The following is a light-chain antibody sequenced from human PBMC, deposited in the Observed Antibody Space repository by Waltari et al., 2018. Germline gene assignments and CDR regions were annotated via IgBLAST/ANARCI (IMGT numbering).Light chain of an antibody. Sequence: IQMTQSPSSLSASVGYSVTLTCRASQSFSSYLNWYHQKPGNAPKLLIYDAPTLRSGVPSRFSGSGSGTDFTLTISSLQPEDFATYYCQQCSSTLITFGGGTKVEIK. CDR2: DAP. CDR1: QSFSSY. CDR3: QQCSSTLIT. J-gene: IGKJ4*01. V-gene: IGKV1-39*01.